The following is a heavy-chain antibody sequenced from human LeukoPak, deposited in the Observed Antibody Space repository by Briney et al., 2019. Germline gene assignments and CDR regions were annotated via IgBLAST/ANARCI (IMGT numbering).Heavy chain of an antibody. Sequence: PGGSLRLSCAASGFTFSSYSMNWVRQAPGKGLEWVAVISYDGSNKYYADSVKGRFTISRDNSKNTLYLQMNSLRAEDTAVYYCAKDQALDGYNYKYYFDYWGQGTLVTVSS. J-gene: IGHJ4*02. V-gene: IGHV3-30*18. CDR1: GFTFSSYS. CDR2: ISYDGSNK. CDR3: AKDQALDGYNYKYYFDY. D-gene: IGHD5-24*01.